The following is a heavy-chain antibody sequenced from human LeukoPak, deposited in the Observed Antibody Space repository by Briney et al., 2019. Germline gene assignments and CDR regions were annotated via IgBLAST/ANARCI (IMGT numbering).Heavy chain of an antibody. Sequence: GESLKISCKGSGYSFTSYWIGWVRQMPGKGLEWMGIIYPGDSDTRYSPSFQGQVTISADKSISTAYLQWSGLKASDTAMYYCARLGNVDTAMVNWFDPWGQGTLVTVSS. J-gene: IGHJ5*02. V-gene: IGHV5-51*01. CDR3: ARLGNVDTAMVNWFDP. CDR2: IYPGDSDT. CDR1: GYSFTSYW. D-gene: IGHD5-18*01.